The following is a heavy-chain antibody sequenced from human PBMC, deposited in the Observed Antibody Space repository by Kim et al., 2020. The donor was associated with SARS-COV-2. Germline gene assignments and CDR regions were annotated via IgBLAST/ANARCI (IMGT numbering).Heavy chain of an antibody. CDR3: ARAQGSTIFGVVIVNWFDP. J-gene: IGHJ5*02. V-gene: IGHV4-31*03. CDR2: IYYSGST. CDR1: GGSISSWGYY. D-gene: IGHD3-3*01. Sequence: SETLSLTCTVSGGSISSWGYYWSWIRQHPVKGLEWIGYIYYSGSTYYNPSLKSRVTISVDTSKNQFALNLSSVTAADTAVYYCARAQGSTIFGVVIVNWFDPWGQGTMVTVSS.